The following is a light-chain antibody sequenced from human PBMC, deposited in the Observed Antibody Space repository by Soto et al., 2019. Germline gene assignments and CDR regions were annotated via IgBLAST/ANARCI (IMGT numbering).Light chain of an antibody. Sequence: QSVLTQPASVSGSPGQSITTSCTGASDNVGYFDFVSWYRQHPGKAPKLLIYEVRKRPSGVSDRFSGSKSGNTASLTISGLQAEDEGDYYCSSYATTNRRVFGTGTKVTVL. CDR1: SDNVGYFDF. J-gene: IGLJ1*01. CDR3: SSYATTNRRV. V-gene: IGLV2-14*01. CDR2: EVR.